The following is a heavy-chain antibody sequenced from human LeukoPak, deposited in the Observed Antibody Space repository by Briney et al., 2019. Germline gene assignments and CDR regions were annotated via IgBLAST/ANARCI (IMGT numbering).Heavy chain of an antibody. CDR2: IKQDGSEK. J-gene: IGHJ4*02. CDR3: ARDFITIFGVAYGYYFDY. CDR1: GFTFSSYW. Sequence: GGSLRLSCAASGFTFSSYWMSWVRQAPGQGLEWVANIKQDGSEKYYVDSVKGRFTISRDNAKNSLYLQMNSLRAEDTAVYYCARDFITIFGVAYGYYFDYWGQGTLVTVSS. V-gene: IGHV3-7*01. D-gene: IGHD3-3*01.